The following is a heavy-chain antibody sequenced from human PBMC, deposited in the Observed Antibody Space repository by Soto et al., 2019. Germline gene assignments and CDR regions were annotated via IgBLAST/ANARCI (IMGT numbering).Heavy chain of an antibody. V-gene: IGHV1-46*01. CDR1: GYTFTSYY. D-gene: IGHD2-15*01. Sequence: GASVKVSCKASGYTFTSYYMHWVRQAPGQGLEWMGIINPSGGSTSYAQKFQGRVTMTRDTSTSTVYMELSSLRSEDTAVYYCARDLARDIVVVVAAARVGIDFWGQGTTVTVSS. CDR3: ARDLARDIVVVVAAARVGIDF. CDR2: INPSGGST. J-gene: IGHJ6*02.